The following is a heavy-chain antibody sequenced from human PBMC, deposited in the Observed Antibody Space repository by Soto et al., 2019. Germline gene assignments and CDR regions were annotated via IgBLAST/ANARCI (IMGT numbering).Heavy chain of an antibody. CDR3: ATDFSMVIVAPVY. V-gene: IGHV3-30*02. Sequence: PGGSLRLSCAASGFTFSSYAMHWVRQAPGKGLEWVGFIWYDGSNTFYAESVKGRFTISRDNSKNTVYLQINALRAEDTAVYYCATDFSMVIVAPVYWGQGTLVTVS. D-gene: IGHD5-12*01. CDR2: IWYDGSNT. CDR1: GFTFSSYA. J-gene: IGHJ4*02.